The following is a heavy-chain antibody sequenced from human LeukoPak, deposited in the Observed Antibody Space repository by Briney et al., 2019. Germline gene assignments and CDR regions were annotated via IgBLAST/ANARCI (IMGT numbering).Heavy chain of an antibody. CDR3: ARGPNSNWSGLDF. J-gene: IGHJ4*02. CDR2: ISPTGSTT. CDR1: GFSFSGHW. D-gene: IGHD6-6*01. Sequence: GGSLRLSCTASGFSFSGHWMHWARQLPGKGLVWVSRISPTGSTTSYADSVKGRFTVSRDNAKNTLYLQVNNLRAEDTAVYYCARGPNSNWSGLDFWGRGTLLTVSS. V-gene: IGHV3-74*01.